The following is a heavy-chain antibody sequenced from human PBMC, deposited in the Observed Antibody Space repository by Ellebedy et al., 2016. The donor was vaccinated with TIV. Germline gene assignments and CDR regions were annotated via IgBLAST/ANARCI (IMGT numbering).Heavy chain of an antibody. V-gene: IGHV3-21*01. J-gene: IGHJ4*02. CDR3: AGLGGSSSFDY. D-gene: IGHD6-6*01. CDR1: RYNFSLYG. Sequence: GESLKISCAASRYNFSLYGMTWVRQAPGKGLEWVSSIRSTGDFLHYADSLRGRFTISRDNANNSLFLHMNDLRVGDTAVYYCAGLGGSSSFDYWGQGTLVTVSS. CDR2: IRSTGDFL.